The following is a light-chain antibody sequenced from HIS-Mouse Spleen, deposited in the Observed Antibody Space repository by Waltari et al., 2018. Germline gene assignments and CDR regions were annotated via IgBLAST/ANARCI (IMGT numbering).Light chain of an antibody. CDR2: EDR. CDR1: ALPKKY. J-gene: IGLJ2*01. CDR3: YSTDSSGNHRV. V-gene: IGLV3-10*01. Sequence: SYELTQPPSVSVSPGQTARIPCSGDALPKKYAFWYQQKSVQAPVLVIYEDRKRPSGIPARFSGSSSGTMATLTISGAQVEDEADYYCYSTDSSGNHRVFGGGTKLTVL.